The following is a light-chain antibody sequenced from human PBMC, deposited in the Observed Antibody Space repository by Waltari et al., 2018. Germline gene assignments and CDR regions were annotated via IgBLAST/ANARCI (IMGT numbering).Light chain of an antibody. J-gene: IGLJ3*02. CDR3: ASSRSDSTVV. CDR1: HSDIGRHDL. V-gene: IGLV2-14*03. Sequence: QSALTQPASVSGSPGQSISISCTGTHSDIGRHDLVSWFQQYPGKVPKLLLYDVTNRPSGVSHRFSGSKSGNTATLTISGLQTEDEADYYCASSRSDSTVVFGGGTKLTVL. CDR2: DVT.